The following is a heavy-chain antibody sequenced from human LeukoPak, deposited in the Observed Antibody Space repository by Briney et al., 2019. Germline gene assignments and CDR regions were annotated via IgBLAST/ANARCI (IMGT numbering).Heavy chain of an antibody. Sequence: GASVTVSCKASGYTFTGYYMHWVRQAPGQGLEWMGWINPNSGGTNCAQKFQGRFTMTRDTSISTAYMELSRLRSDDTAVYYCARGSTIFGVVYSYYFDYWGQETLVTVSS. CDR1: GYTFTGYY. J-gene: IGHJ4*02. D-gene: IGHD3-3*01. CDR3: ARGSTIFGVVYSYYFDY. CDR2: INPNSGGT. V-gene: IGHV1-2*02.